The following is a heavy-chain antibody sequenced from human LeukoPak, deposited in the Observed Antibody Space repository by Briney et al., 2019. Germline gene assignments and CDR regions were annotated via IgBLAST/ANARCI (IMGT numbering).Heavy chain of an antibody. CDR2: IYYSGST. CDR3: ARRNYYDSSGTDY. J-gene: IGHJ4*02. V-gene: IGHV4-39*01. CDR1: GGSISSSSYY. Sequence: SETLSLTCTVSGGSISSSSYYWGWLRQPPGKGLEWIGSIYYSGSTYYNPSLKSRVTISVDTSKNQFSLKLSSVTAADTAVYYCARRNYYDSSGTDYWGQGTLVTVSS. D-gene: IGHD3-22*01.